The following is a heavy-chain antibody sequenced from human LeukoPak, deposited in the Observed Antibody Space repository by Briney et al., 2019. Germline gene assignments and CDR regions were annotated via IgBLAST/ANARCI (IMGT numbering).Heavy chain of an antibody. CDR2: IIPIFGTA. CDR1: GGTFSSYA. J-gene: IGHJ4*02. D-gene: IGHD2-8*01. V-gene: IGHV1-69*01. Sequence: ASVKVSCKASGGTFSSYAISWVRQAPGQGLEWMGGIIPIFGTANYAQKFQGRVTITADESTSTAYMELSSLRSEDTAVYYCARGGVDRTLHIVLISWGQGTLVTVSS. CDR3: ARGGVDRTLHIVLIS.